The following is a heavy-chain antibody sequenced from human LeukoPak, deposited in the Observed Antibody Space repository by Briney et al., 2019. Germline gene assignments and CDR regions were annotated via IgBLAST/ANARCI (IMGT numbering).Heavy chain of an antibody. J-gene: IGHJ4*02. CDR1: GYTFTSYD. V-gene: IGHV1-8*02. CDR2: MNPNSGNT. D-gene: IGHD4-11*01. Sequence: ASVKVSCKASGYTFTSYDINWVRQATGQGLEWMGWMNPNSGNTGYAQKLQGRVTMTTDTSTSTAYMELRSLRSDDTAVYYCARYSNYLDYWGQGTLVTVSS. CDR3: ARYSNYLDY.